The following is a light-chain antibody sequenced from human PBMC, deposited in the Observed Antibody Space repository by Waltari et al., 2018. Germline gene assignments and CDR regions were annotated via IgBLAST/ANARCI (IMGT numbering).Light chain of an antibody. CDR2: DVS. CDR1: SIDLGGYSF. J-gene: IGLJ1*01. V-gene: IGLV2-14*01. Sequence: QSALTQPASVSGSPGQSITISCTRSSIDLGGYSFVSWYQQHPGKAPNLMIYDVSHRPSGVSNRFSGSKSGNTASLTISGLQPEDEADYYCSSYTSIIPPFLFGTGTKVTVL. CDR3: SSYTSIIPPFL.